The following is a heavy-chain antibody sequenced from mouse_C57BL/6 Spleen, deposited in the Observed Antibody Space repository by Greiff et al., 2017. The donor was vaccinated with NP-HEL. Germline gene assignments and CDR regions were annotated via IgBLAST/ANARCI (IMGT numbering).Heavy chain of an antibody. CDR1: GYTFTNYW. Sequence: QVQLKQSGAELVRPGTSVKMSCKASGYTFTNYWIGWAKQRPGHGLEWIGDIYPGGGYTNYNEKFKGKATLTADKSSSTAYMQFSSLTSEDSAIYYCARSAQLRPSYYFDYWGQGTTLTVSS. V-gene: IGHV1-63*01. D-gene: IGHD3-1*01. CDR2: IYPGGGYT. J-gene: IGHJ2*01. CDR3: ARSAQLRPSYYFDY.